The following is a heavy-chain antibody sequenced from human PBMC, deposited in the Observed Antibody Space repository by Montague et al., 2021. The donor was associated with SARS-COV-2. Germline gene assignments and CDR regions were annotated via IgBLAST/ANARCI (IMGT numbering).Heavy chain of an antibody. J-gene: IGHJ3*02. V-gene: IGHV4-61*01. CDR1: GGSISSCSYY. D-gene: IGHD3-10*01. CDR2: IYYSGST. CDR3: AREAWFGELQDAFDI. Sequence: SETLSLTCTVSGGSISSCSYYWSWIRQPPGKGLEWIGYIYYSGSTNYNPSLKSRVTISVDTSKNQFSLKLSSVTAADTAVYYCAREAWFGELQDAFDIWGQGTMVTVSS.